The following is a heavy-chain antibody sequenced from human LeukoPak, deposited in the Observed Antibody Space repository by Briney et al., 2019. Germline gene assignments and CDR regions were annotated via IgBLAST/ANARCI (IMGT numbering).Heavy chain of an antibody. CDR1: GGSISSGGYY. CDR2: IYYSGST. CDR3: ARDSFGVVLIPI. Sequence: NTSQTLSLTCTVSGGSISSGGYYWSWIRQHPGKGLEWIGYIYYSGSTYYNPSLKSRVTISVDTSKNQFSLKLSSVTAADTAVYYCARDSFGVVLIPIWGQGTMVTVSS. J-gene: IGHJ3*02. V-gene: IGHV4-31*03. D-gene: IGHD3-3*01.